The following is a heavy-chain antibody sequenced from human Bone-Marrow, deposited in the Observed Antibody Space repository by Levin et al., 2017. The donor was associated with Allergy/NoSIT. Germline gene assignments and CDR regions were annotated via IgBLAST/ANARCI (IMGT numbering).Heavy chain of an antibody. V-gene: IGHV4-4*07. CDR3: ARAPRGGSFDY. J-gene: IGHJ4*02. CDR1: GGSISSYY. D-gene: IGHD3-10*01. Sequence: ESLKISCTVSGGSISSYYWSWIRQPAGKGLEWIGRIYTSGSTNYNPSLKSRVTMSVDTSKNQFSLKLSSVTAADTAVYYCARAPRGGSFDYWGQGTLVTVSS. CDR2: IYTSGST.